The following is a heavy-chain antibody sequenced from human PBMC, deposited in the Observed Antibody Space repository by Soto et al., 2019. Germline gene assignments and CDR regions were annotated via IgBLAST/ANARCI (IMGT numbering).Heavy chain of an antibody. J-gene: IGHJ6*02. V-gene: IGHV4-59*01. Sequence: SETLSLTCTVSGGSISSYYWSWIRQPPGKGLEWIGYIYYSGSTNYNPSLKSRVTISVDTSKNQFSLKLSSVTAADTAVYYCARETGYSSSWYEGGYYYGMDVWGQGTTVTVS. CDR2: IYYSGST. CDR3: ARETGYSSSWYEGGYYYGMDV. D-gene: IGHD6-13*01. CDR1: GGSISSYY.